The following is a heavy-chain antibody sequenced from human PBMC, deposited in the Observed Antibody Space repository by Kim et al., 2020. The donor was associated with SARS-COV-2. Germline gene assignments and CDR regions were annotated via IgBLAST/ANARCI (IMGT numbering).Heavy chain of an antibody. CDR3: AREGGGSSGWSWFDP. J-gene: IGHJ5*02. V-gene: IGHV3-21*01. Sequence: DAVKSRFAHTRDTAKNTLYLQMNSLGAEDTAVYYCAREGGGSSGWSWFDPWGQGTLVTVSS. D-gene: IGHD6-19*01.